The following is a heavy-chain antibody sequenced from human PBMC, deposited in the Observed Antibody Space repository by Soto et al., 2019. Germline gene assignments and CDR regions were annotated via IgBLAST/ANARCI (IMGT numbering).Heavy chain of an antibody. CDR2: ISYDGSNK. J-gene: IGHJ4*02. V-gene: IGHV3-30-3*01. D-gene: IGHD4-17*01. CDR1: GFTFSSYA. CDR3: ARRGDPSFFDY. Sequence: GGSLRLSCAASGFTFSSYAMHWVRQAPGKGLEWVAVISYDGSNKYYADSVKGRFTISRDNSKNTLYLQMNSLRAEDTAVYYCARRGDPSFFDYWGQGTLVTVSS.